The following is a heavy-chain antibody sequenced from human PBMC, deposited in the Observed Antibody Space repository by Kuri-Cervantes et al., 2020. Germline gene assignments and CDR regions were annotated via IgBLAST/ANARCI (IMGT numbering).Heavy chain of an antibody. D-gene: IGHD6-13*01. CDR2: ISGSGGST. CDR3: ARGAAASFNTFDI. Sequence: GESLKISCAASGFTFSSYAMSWVRQAPGKGLEWVSAISGSGGSTYYADSVKGRFTISRDNAKNTLYLQMSSLRAEDTAVYYCARGAAASFNTFDIWGQGTMVTVSS. V-gene: IGHV3-23*01. CDR1: GFTFSSYA. J-gene: IGHJ3*02.